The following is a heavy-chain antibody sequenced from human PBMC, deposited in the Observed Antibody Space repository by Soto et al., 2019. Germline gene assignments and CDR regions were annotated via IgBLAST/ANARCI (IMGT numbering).Heavy chain of an antibody. CDR3: ARFGSVGNQYFDY. V-gene: IGHV4-31*03. D-gene: IGHD1-26*01. J-gene: IGHJ4*02. CDR2: IYYSGST. Sequence: QVQLQESGPGLVKPSQTLSLTCTVSGGSISSGGYYWSWIRQHPGKGLEWIGYIYYSGSTYYNPSLKRRVTISVDTSKNQFSLKLSSVTAADTAVYYCARFGSVGNQYFDYWGQGTLVTVSS. CDR1: GGSISSGGYY.